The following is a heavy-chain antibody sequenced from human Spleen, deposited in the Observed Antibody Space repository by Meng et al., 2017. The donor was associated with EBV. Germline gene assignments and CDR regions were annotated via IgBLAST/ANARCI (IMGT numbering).Heavy chain of an antibody. CDR2: VYHDGTT. CDR3: ARSPYSGSYYANFDY. D-gene: IGHD1-26*01. CDR1: SGSINSGYW. Sequence: QVPVQESGPGLVQPSGTLSLPVAFSSGSINSGYWWSWVRQPPGKGLEWIGEVYHDGTTNYSPSLKSRLTISVEKSMNQFSLKLTSVTAADTAVYYCARSPYSGSYYANFDYWGQGVLVTVSS. J-gene: IGHJ4*02. V-gene: IGHV4-4*02.